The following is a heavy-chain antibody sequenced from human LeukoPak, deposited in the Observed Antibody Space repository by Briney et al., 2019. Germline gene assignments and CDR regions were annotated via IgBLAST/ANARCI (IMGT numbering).Heavy chain of an antibody. V-gene: IGHV4-34*01. J-gene: IGHJ5*02. D-gene: IGHD3-3*01. CDR3: ARVVGVTIFAVVIIKNWFDP. CDR2: INHSGST. CDR1: GGSFSGYY. Sequence: SETLSLTCAVYGGSFSGYYWSWIRQPPGKGLEWIGEINHSGSTNYNPSLKSRVTISVDTSKNQFSLKLSSVTAADTAVYYCARVVGVTIFAVVIIKNWFDPWGQGTLVTVSS.